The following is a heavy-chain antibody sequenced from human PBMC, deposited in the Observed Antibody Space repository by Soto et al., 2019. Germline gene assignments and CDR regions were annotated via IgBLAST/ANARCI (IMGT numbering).Heavy chain of an antibody. CDR3: ARDQLYYNDISGRPLNAFDV. J-gene: IGHJ3*01. V-gene: IGHV3-48*01. D-gene: IGHD3-22*01. CDR2: IGIGSSTK. Sequence: PGGSLRLSCAASGFPFRNYGMNWVRQAPGKGLEWVSYIGIGSSTKYYADSVKGRFTISRDNAKNSLYLQMNSLRAEDTAVYYCARDQLYYNDISGRPLNAFDVWGQGTMVTVSS. CDR1: GFPFRNYG.